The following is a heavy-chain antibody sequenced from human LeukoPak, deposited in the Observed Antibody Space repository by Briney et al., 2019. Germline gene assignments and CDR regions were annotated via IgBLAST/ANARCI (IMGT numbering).Heavy chain of an antibody. CDR3: ASRIAARPDDYYYYYGMDV. J-gene: IGHJ6*02. V-gene: IGHV4-4*07. D-gene: IGHD6-6*01. CDR1: GGSISNYY. CDR2: IYTSGST. Sequence: SETLSLTCSVSGGSISNYYWSWIRQPAGKGLEWIGRIYTSGSTNYNPSLKSRVTMSVDTSKNQFSLKLSSVTAADTAVYYCASRIAARPDDYYYYYGMDVWGQGTTVTVSS.